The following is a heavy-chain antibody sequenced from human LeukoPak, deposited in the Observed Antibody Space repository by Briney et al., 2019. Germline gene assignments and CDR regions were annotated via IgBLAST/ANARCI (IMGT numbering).Heavy chain of an antibody. CDR1: GYTFTSYG. CDR2: ISAYNGNT. J-gene: IGHJ2*01. D-gene: IGHD5-24*01. V-gene: IGHV1-18*01. Sequence: ASVKVSCKASGYTFTSYGFSWVRQAPGQGLEWMGWISAYNGNTNYAQKLQDRVTMTTDTFTSTAYMELRSLRPDDTAVYYCARDGDMATHECWYFDLWGRGTLVTVSS. CDR3: ARDGDMATHECWYFDL.